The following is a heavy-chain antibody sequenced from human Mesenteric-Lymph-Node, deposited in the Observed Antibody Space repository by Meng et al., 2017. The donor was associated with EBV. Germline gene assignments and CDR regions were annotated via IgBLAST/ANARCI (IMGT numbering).Heavy chain of an antibody. CDR2: INPGDGST. D-gene: IGHD6-19*01. J-gene: IGHJ4*02. V-gene: IGHV1-46*01. CDR3: ARIWGIAVADY. CDR1: GYPFTRYY. Sequence: QVQRVQSGAELERPVASVKISCKASGYPFTRYYIHCGRQAPGQGLEWMGIINPGDGSTTYAQKFQGRITMTRDTSTNTVYMELSSLRSDDTAVYYCARIWGIAVADYWGQGTLVTVSS.